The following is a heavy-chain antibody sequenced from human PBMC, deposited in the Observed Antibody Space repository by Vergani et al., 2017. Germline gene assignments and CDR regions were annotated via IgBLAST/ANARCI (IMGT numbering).Heavy chain of an antibody. CDR2: IYTSGST. Sequence: QVQLQESGPGLVKPSETLSLTCTVSGGSISSYYWSWIRQPAGKGLEWIGRIYTSGSTNYNPSLKSRVTMSVDTSKKQFSLKLSSVTAADTAVYYCARDQYDILTGYYNVGWFDPWGQGTLVTVSS. CDR3: ARDQYDILTGYYNVGWFDP. J-gene: IGHJ5*02. V-gene: IGHV4-4*07. CDR1: GGSISSYY. D-gene: IGHD3-9*01.